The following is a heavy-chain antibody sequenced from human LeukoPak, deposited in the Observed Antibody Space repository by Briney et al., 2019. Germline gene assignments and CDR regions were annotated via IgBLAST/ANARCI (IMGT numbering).Heavy chain of an antibody. J-gene: IGHJ4*02. Sequence: GGSLRLSCAASGFTFSSYSMNWVGQAPGKGLEWLASIKHDGSEKYYVDSVRGRFTISRDNTMNSLYLQMSSLRAEDTAVYYCATDRGWRTSGYYLYYFEYWGQGTLVTYSS. CDR1: GFTFSSYS. D-gene: IGHD3-3*01. CDR2: IKHDGSEK. V-gene: IGHV3-7*01. CDR3: ATDRGWRTSGYYLYYFEY.